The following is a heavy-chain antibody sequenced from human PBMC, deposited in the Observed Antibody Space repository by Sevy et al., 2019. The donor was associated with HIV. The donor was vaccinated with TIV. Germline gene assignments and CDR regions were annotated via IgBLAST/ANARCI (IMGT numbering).Heavy chain of an antibody. CDR1: GFSLNNYA. D-gene: IGHD3-16*01. V-gene: IGHV3-30*04. CDR2: ISFDEIHK. Sequence: GGSLRLSCAASGFSLNNYAVHWVHQAPGKGLEWVAIISFDEIHKDYGDSVKGRFTISRDNSKSTVYLEMNSLRTEDTAVYYCARDLPHLLPWELSRGSDYWGQGTLVTVSS. J-gene: IGHJ4*01. CDR3: ARDLPHLLPWELSRGSDY.